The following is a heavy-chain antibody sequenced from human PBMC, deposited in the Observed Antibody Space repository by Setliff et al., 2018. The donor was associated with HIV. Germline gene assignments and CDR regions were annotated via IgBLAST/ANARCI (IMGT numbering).Heavy chain of an antibody. Sequence: SVKVSCKTSGGTFSSYAISWVRQAPGQGLEWMGGIIPIFGTANYAQKFQGRVTITADESTSTAYMELSSLRSEDTAVYYCASVVRSSGWCLKDGDAFDIWGQGTMVTVSS. CDR3: ASVVRSSGWCLKDGDAFDI. CDR1: GGTFSSYA. CDR2: IIPIFGTA. J-gene: IGHJ3*02. V-gene: IGHV1-69*13. D-gene: IGHD6-19*01.